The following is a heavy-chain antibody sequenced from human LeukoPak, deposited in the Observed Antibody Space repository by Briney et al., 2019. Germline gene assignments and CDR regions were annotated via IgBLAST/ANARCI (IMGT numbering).Heavy chain of an antibody. J-gene: IGHJ6*02. CDR3: ARDCSSTSCYVFWEPGYGMDV. CDR2: ISSSRSYT. Sequence: GGSLRLSCAVSGFTFSDYYMSWIRQAPGKGLEWVSHISSSRSYTNYADSVKGRFTISRDNAKNSLYLQMNSLRAEDTAVYYCARDCSSTSCYVFWEPGYGMDVWGQGTTVTVSS. V-gene: IGHV3-11*06. CDR1: GFTFSDYY. D-gene: IGHD2-2*01.